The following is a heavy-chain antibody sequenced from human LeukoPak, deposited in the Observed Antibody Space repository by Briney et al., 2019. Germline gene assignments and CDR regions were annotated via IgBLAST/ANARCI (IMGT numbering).Heavy chain of an antibody. CDR1: GYSISSGDY. V-gene: IGHV4-38-2*01. CDR2: IFHSGST. Sequence: PSETLSLTCAVSGYSISSGDYWGWIRQSPGKGLEWIGNIFHSGSTYHNPSLKSRVTISVDTSKNQFSLKLSSVTAADTAVYYCALDLFGELSYWGQGTLVTVSS. D-gene: IGHD3-10*02. J-gene: IGHJ4*02. CDR3: ALDLFGELSY.